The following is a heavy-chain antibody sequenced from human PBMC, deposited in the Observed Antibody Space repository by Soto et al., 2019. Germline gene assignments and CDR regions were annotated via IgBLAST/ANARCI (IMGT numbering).Heavy chain of an antibody. D-gene: IGHD4-17*01. CDR1: GGSISSYY. CDR2: IYSSGST. J-gene: IGHJ4*02. CDR3: GRGPDAVTPLDC. Sequence: SETLSLTCTVSGGSISSYYWSWIRQPPGKGLEWIGYIYSSGSTNYNPSLKSRVTISVETSKNQVSLKLHSVTAAATAVYSCGRGPDAVTPLDCWGGETLATVSS. V-gene: IGHV4-59*12.